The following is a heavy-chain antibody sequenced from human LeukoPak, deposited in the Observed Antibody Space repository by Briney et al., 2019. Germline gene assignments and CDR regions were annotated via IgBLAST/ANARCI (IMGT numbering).Heavy chain of an antibody. CDR3: ARDSHGDYDIYFDS. V-gene: IGHV4-30-4*08. CDR1: GASIARDGYY. D-gene: IGHD4-17*01. CDR2: IYYSGNS. J-gene: IGHJ4*02. Sequence: SETLSLTCTVSGASIARDGYYWSWIRQPPGKGLEWIGYIYYSGNSYYHPSLKSRVTISIDTSKNQFSLRLTSVTAADTAVYYCARDSHGDYDIYFDSWGQGTLVTVSS.